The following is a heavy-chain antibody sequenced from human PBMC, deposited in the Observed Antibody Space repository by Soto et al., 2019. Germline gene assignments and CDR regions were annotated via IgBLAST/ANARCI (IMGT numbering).Heavy chain of an antibody. CDR3: AREKLHLGELSLWVSKYFDY. CDR1: GGSISSYY. Sequence: SETLSLTCTVSGGSISSYYWSWIRQPPGKGLEWIGYIYYSGSTNYNPSLKSRVTISVDTSKNQFSLKLSSVTAADTAVYYCAREKLHLGELSLWVSKYFDYWGQGTLVTVSS. V-gene: IGHV4-59*01. D-gene: IGHD3-16*02. CDR2: IYYSGST. J-gene: IGHJ4*02.